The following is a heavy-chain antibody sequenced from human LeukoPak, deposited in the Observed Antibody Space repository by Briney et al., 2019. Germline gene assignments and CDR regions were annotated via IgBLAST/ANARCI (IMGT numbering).Heavy chain of an antibody. CDR2: INHSGST. CDR1: GGSISSYY. D-gene: IGHD3-22*01. CDR3: ARYDSSGYNY. J-gene: IGHJ4*02. Sequence: SETLSLTCTVSGGSISSYYWSWIRQPPGKGLEWIGEINHSGSTNYNPSLKSRVTISVDTSKNQFSLKLSSVTAADTAVYYCARYDSSGYNYWGQGTLVTVSS. V-gene: IGHV4-34*01.